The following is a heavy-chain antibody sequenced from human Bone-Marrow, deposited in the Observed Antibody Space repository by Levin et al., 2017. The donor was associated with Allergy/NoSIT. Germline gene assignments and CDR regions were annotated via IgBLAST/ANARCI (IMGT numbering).Heavy chain of an antibody. J-gene: IGHJ5*01. CDR3: ARDLGYLGPRKWFDS. Sequence: SVKVSCTASGDTFSSNSISWVRQAPGQGLEWMGGLIPMFGTPNYAQKFQDRLTITADTSMTTGFMELSSLRLEDTAVYYCARDLGYLGPRKWFDSWGQGTVVIVSS. V-gene: IGHV1-69*06. CDR1: GDTFSSNS. D-gene: IGHD2-2*03. CDR2: LIPMFGTP.